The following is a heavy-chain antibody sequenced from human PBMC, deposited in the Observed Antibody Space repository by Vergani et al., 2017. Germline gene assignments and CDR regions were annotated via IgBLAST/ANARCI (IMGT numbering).Heavy chain of an antibody. CDR1: GGSISSYY. J-gene: IGHJ6*02. D-gene: IGHD3-10*01. Sequence: QVQLQESGPGLVKPSETLSLTCTVSGGSISSYYWSWIRQPPGKGLEWIGYIYYSGSTNYNPSLKSRVTISVYTSKNQFSLKLSSVTAADTAVYYFARFYGSGSYYNPRSYGMDVWGQGTTVTVSS. CDR2: IYYSGST. CDR3: ARFYGSGSYYNPRSYGMDV. V-gene: IGHV4-59*01.